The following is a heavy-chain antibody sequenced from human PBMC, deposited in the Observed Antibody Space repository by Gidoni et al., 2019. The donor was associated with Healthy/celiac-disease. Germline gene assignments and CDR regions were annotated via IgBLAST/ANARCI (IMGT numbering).Heavy chain of an antibody. CDR1: GFTFSNAW. V-gene: IGHV3-15*01. CDR2: IKSKTDGGTT. D-gene: IGHD3-16*02. CDR3: TTDSVTLIHLGELSGPY. Sequence: EVQLVESGGGFVKPWGSLRLSCAASGFTFSNAWMSWVRQAPGKGLEWVGRIKSKTDGGTTDYAAPVKGRFTISRDDSKNTLYLQMNSLKTEDTAVYYCTTDSVTLIHLGELSGPYWGQGTLVTVSS. J-gene: IGHJ4*02.